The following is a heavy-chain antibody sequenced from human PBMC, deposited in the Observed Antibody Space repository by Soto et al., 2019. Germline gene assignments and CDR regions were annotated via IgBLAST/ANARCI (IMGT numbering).Heavy chain of an antibody. CDR1: GFTFSSYW. D-gene: IGHD2-21*02. CDR3: ARVAYCGGDCYNDY. CDR2: INSDGSST. V-gene: IGHV3-74*01. Sequence: GGSLRLSCAASGFTFSSYWMHWVRQAPGKGLVWVSRINSDGSSTSYADSVKGRFTISRDNAKNTLYLQMNSLRAEDTAVYYCARVAYCGGDCYNDYWGQGTLVTVSS. J-gene: IGHJ4*02.